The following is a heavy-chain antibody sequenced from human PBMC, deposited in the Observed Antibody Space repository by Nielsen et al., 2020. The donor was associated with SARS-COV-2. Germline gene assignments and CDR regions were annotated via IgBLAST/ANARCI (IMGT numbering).Heavy chain of an antibody. V-gene: IGHV4-31*02. J-gene: IGHJ3*02. D-gene: IGHD3-22*01. CDR3: ARAPITMIVVVNAFDI. CDR2: IYYSGST. Sequence: WVRQMPGKGLEWIGYIYYSGSTYYNPSLKSRVTISVDTSKNQFSLKLSSVTAADTAVYYCARAPITMIVVVNAFDIWGQGTMVTVSS.